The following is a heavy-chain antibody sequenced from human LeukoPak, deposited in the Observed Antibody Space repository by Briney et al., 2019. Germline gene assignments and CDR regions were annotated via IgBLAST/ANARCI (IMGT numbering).Heavy chain of an antibody. CDR3: VRDLDFWSGYFDY. J-gene: IGHJ4*02. V-gene: IGHV3-9*01. CDR2: ISWNSGSI. Sequence: GRSLRLSCAASGFTFDDYAMHWVRQAPGKGLEWVSGISWNSGSIGYADSVKGRFTISRDNAKNSLYLQMNSLRAEDTALYYCVRDLDFWSGYFDYWGQGTLVTVSS. CDR1: GFTFDDYA. D-gene: IGHD3-3*01.